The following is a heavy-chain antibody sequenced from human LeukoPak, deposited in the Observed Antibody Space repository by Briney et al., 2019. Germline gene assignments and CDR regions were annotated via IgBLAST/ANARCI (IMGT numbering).Heavy chain of an antibody. Sequence: TGGSLRLSCAASGFTFSSYEMNWVRQAPGKGLEWVSYISSSGSTIYYADSVKGRFTISRDNAKNPLYLQMNSLRAEDTAVYYCAREGGSNPFLDYWGQGTLVTVSS. CDR1: GFTFSSYE. J-gene: IGHJ4*02. CDR2: ISSSGSTI. D-gene: IGHD5-24*01. CDR3: AREGGSNPFLDY. V-gene: IGHV3-48*03.